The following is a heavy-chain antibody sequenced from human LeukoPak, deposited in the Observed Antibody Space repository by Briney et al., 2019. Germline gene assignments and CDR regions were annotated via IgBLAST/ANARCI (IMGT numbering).Heavy chain of an antibody. CDR3: ARDLYYYDSSSWSYFQH. V-gene: IGHV3-48*01. CDR1: GFTFSSYS. J-gene: IGHJ1*01. D-gene: IGHD3-22*01. CDR2: ISSSSSTI. Sequence: PGXXLRLSCAASGFTFSSYSMNWVRQAPGKGLEWVSYISSSSSTIYYADSVKGRFTISRDNAKNSLYLKMNSLRAEDTAVYYCARDLYYYDSSSWSYFQHWGQGTLVTVSS.